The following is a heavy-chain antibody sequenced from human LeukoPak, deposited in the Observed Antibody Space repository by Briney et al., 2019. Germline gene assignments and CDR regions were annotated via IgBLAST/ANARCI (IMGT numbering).Heavy chain of an antibody. D-gene: IGHD5-24*01. Sequence: SETLSLTCTVSGGSISSYYWSWIRQSPGKGLECIGYIHYTGSTNYNPSLKSRVTLSVDTSKNQFSLKLSSVTAADTAVYYCARSRGWLQSHPLGYWGQGTLVTVSS. CDR3: ARSRGWLQSHPLGY. V-gene: IGHV4-59*12. CDR1: GGSISSYY. CDR2: IHYTGST. J-gene: IGHJ4*02.